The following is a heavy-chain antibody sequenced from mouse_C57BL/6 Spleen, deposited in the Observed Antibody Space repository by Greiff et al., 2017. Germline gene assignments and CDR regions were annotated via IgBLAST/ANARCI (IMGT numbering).Heavy chain of an antibody. CDR1: GFNIKDYY. J-gene: IGHJ4*01. Sequence: VQLQQSGAELVKPGASVKLSCTASGFNIKDYYMHWVKQRTEQGLEWIGRIDPEDGETQYAPKFQGKATITADTSSNTAYLQLSSLTSEDTAVYYCARRDYDDSLYAMDYWGQGTSVTVSS. V-gene: IGHV14-2*01. CDR3: ARRDYDDSLYAMDY. D-gene: IGHD2-4*01. CDR2: IDPEDGET.